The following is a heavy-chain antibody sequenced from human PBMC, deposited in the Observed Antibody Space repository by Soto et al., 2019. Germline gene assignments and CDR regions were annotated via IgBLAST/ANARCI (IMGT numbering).Heavy chain of an antibody. D-gene: IGHD4-17*01. CDR1: GGSISSGDYY. CDR3: ATARDYHMWFDP. J-gene: IGHJ5*02. Sequence: KPSETLSLTCTVSGGSISSGDYYWNWIRQHPGKGLEWIGYISYSGATYYNPSLKSRITISIDTAKNEFSLKLSSVTAADTAVFYCATARDYHMWFDPWGQGTLVTVSS. V-gene: IGHV4-31*03. CDR2: ISYSGAT.